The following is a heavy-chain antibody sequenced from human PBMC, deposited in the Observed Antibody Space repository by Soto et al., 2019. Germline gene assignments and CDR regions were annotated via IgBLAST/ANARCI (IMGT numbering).Heavy chain of an antibody. D-gene: IGHD2-21*01. CDR2: IIPILEAT. J-gene: IGHJ6*02. CDR1: GGTFSDFT. Sequence: QVQLVQSGAEVRKPGSSVKVSCRASGGTFSDFTVTWGRQAPGQGLEWMGGIIPILEATKYAQTFQDRVTFTADESTSTVFMELSSLRSEDTAVYFCATSYCGNECQPNRAFYYFGWDVWGQGTTVTVSS. CDR3: ATSYCGNECQPNRAFYYFGWDV. V-gene: IGHV1-69*01.